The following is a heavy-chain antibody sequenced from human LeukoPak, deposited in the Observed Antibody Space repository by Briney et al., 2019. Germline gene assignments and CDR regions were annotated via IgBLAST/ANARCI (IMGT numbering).Heavy chain of an antibody. Sequence: PGGSLRLSCAASGFTFDDYAMHWVRQAPGKGPEWVSGISWNSGSIGYADSVKGRFTISRDNAKNSLYLQMNSLRAEDTALYYCAKDMATVTTFDAFDIWGQGTMVTASS. V-gene: IGHV3-9*01. CDR3: AKDMATVTTFDAFDI. J-gene: IGHJ3*02. D-gene: IGHD4-11*01. CDR1: GFTFDDYA. CDR2: ISWNSGSI.